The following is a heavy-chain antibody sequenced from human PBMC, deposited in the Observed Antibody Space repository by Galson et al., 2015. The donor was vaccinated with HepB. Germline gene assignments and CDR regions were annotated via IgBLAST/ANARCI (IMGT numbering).Heavy chain of an antibody. J-gene: IGHJ4*02. CDR2: INPNSGGT. Sequence: SVKVSCKASGYTFTGYYMHWVRQAPGQGLEWMGWINPNSGGTNYAQKFQGRVTMTRDTSISTAYMELSRLRSDDTAVYYCARVAYCGGDCYDLDYWGQGTLVTVSS. CDR1: GYTFTGYY. CDR3: ARVAYCGGDCYDLDY. D-gene: IGHD2-21*02. V-gene: IGHV1-2*02.